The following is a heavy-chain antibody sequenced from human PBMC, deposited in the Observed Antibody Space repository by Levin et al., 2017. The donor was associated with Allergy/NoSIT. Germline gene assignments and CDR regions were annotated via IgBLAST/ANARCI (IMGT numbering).Heavy chain of an antibody. CDR1: GGTFSSYA. CDR3: ARGGVQGVISHYYYYMDG. V-gene: IGHV1-69*01. Sequence: KISCKASGGTFSSYAISWVRQAPGQGLEWMGGIIPIFGTANYAQKFQGRVTITADESTSTAYMELSSLRSEDTAVYYCARGGVQGVISHYYYYMDGWGKGTTVTVSS. D-gene: IGHD3-10*01. J-gene: IGHJ6*03. CDR2: IIPIFGTA.